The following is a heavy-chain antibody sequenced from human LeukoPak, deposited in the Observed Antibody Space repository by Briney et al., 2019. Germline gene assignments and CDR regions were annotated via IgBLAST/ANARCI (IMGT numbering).Heavy chain of an antibody. J-gene: IGHJ4*02. CDR3: ASESSGTFDY. CDR1: GGSVSSGNYY. D-gene: IGHD6-6*01. CDR2: ICYSGST. V-gene: IGHV4-61*01. Sequence: TSETLSLTCTVSGGSVSSGNYYWSWIRQPPGKGLEWIGYICYSGSTNYTPSLKCRVTISVDTSKNQFSLKLSSVTAADTAVYYCASESSGTFDYWGQGTLVTVSS.